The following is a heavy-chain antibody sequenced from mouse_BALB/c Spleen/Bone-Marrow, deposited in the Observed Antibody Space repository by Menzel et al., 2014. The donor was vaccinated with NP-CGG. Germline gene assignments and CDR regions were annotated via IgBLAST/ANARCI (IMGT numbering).Heavy chain of an antibody. J-gene: IGHJ3*01. D-gene: IGHD1-2*01. CDR1: GYSFTDYF. CDR3: ASGATAY. Sequence: EVNVVESGPELVKPGASVKISCKASGYSFTDYFMNWVMQSHGKSLEWIGRINPYNGDTFYNQKFKGKATLTIDKSSSTAHMELRSLASEDSAVYYCASGATAYWGQETLVTVSA. CDR2: INPYNGDT. V-gene: IGHV1-20*02.